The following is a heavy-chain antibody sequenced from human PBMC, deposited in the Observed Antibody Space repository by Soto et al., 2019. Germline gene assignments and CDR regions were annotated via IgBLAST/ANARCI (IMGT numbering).Heavy chain of an antibody. D-gene: IGHD3-9*01. J-gene: IGHJ3*02. CDR2: ISAYNGNT. Sequence: ASVKVSCKASGYTFTSYGISWVRQAPGQGLEWMGWISAYNGNTNYAQKLQGRVTMTTDTSTSTAYMELRSLRSDDTAVYYCARADILTGLDAFDIWGQGTMVTVSS. V-gene: IGHV1-18*01. CDR1: GYTFTSYG. CDR3: ARADILTGLDAFDI.